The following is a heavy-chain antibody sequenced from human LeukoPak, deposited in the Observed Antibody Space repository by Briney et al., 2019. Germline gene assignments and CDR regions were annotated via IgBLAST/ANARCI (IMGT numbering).Heavy chain of an antibody. J-gene: IGHJ4*02. CDR3: ARDDILTGYPTPFDY. V-gene: IGHV3-21*01. D-gene: IGHD3-9*01. CDR2: ISRSSSYI. CDR1: GFTFTKYW. Sequence: GGSLRLSCAASGFTFTKYWMTWVRQAPGKGLEWVSSISRSSSYIYYADSVKGRFTISRDNAKNSLYLQMNSLRAEDTAVYYCARDDILTGYPTPFDYWGQGTLVTVSS.